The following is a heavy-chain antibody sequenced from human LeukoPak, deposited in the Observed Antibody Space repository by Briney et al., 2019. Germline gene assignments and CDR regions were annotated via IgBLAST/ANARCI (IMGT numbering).Heavy chain of an antibody. D-gene: IGHD2-15*01. CDR1: GFTFSSSA. Sequence: GGSLRLSCAASGFTFSSSAMSWVRQAPGKGLEWVSAISNNGGYTYYADSVQGRFTISRDNSKSTLCLQMNSLRAEDTAVYYCAKQLGYCSDGSCYLPYWGQGTLVTVSS. V-gene: IGHV3-23*01. J-gene: IGHJ4*02. CDR2: ISNNGGYT. CDR3: AKQLGYCSDGSCYLPY.